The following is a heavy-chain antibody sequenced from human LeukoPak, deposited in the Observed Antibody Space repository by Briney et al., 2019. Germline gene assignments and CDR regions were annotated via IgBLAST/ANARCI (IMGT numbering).Heavy chain of an antibody. CDR1: GGTFSSYA. V-gene: IGHV1-69*04. J-gene: IGHJ4*02. CDR2: IIPIFGIA. D-gene: IGHD2-15*01. Sequence: SVKVSCKASGGTFSSYAISWVRQAPGQGLEWMGRIIPIFGIANYAQKFQGRVTITADKSTSTAYMELSSLRSEDTAVYYCARGYCSGGSCYYFDYWGRGTLVTVSS. CDR3: ARGYCSGGSCYYFDY.